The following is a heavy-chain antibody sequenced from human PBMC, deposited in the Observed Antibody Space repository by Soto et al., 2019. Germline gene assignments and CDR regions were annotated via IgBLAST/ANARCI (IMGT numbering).Heavy chain of an antibody. J-gene: IGHJ4*02. D-gene: IGHD3-9*01. CDR3: AKVLDWNYFDY. CDR1: GFTFSSYG. V-gene: IGHV3-30*18. Sequence: GSLRLSCAASGFTFSSYGMHWVRQAPGKGLEWVAVISYDGSNKYYADSVKGRFTISRDNSKNTLYLQMNSLRAEDTAVYYCAKVLDWNYFDYWGQGTLVTVSS. CDR2: ISYDGSNK.